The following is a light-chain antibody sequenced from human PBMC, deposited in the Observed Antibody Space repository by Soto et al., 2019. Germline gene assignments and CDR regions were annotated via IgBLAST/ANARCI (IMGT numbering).Light chain of an antibody. V-gene: IGLV2-23*01. Sequence: QSVLTQPASVSGSPGQSITISCTGSSSDVGSYNLVSWYQHHPGKAPKFVIYEDNKRPSGVSDRFSGSKSGNTSSLTISGLQAEDEADYYCGACVRSNAVVFGGGTKLTVL. J-gene: IGLJ2*01. CDR3: GACVRSNAVV. CDR2: EDN. CDR1: SSDVGSYNL.